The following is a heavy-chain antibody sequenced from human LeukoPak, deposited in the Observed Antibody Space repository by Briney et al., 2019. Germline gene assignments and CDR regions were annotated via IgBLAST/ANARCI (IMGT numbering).Heavy chain of an antibody. CDR1: GYTFTDYY. D-gene: IGHD3-22*01. CDR3: ARVSRYSSGYYVNDY. V-gene: IGHV1-46*03. CDR2: INPSGGST. Sequence: ASVKVSCKASGYTFTDYYMHWVRQAPGQGLEWMGIINPSGGSTSYAQKFQGRVTMTRDTSTSTVYMELSGLRSEDTAVYYCARVSRYSSGYYVNDYWGQGTLVTVSS. J-gene: IGHJ4*02.